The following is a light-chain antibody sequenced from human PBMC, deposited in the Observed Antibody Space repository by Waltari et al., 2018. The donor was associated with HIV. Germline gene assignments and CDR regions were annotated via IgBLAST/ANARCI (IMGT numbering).Light chain of an antibody. CDR2: GKN. V-gene: IGLV1-40*01. Sequence: QSVLTQPTSVSGAPGPRVTISCTGSSSTIGADYDVHWYQQIPGTAHKLLLFGKNTRPSGGPHRLYASKSGTSASLAITGLQPEDEADYFCQSYDSTLNAAVVFGGGTKLTVL. J-gene: IGLJ2*01. CDR1: SSTIGADYD. CDR3: QSYDSTLNAAVV.